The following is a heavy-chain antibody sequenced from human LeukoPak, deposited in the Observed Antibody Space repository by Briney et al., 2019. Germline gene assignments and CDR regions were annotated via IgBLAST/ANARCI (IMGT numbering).Heavy chain of an antibody. D-gene: IGHD6-19*01. J-gene: IGHJ4*02. Sequence: KPSETLSLTXAVYGGSFSGYYWSWIRQPPGKGLEWIGEINHSGSTNYNPSLKSRVTISVDTSKNQFSLKLSSVTAADTAVYYCARGHYSSGCRLDYWGQGTLVTVSS. CDR1: GGSFSGYY. CDR3: ARGHYSSGCRLDY. CDR2: INHSGST. V-gene: IGHV4-34*01.